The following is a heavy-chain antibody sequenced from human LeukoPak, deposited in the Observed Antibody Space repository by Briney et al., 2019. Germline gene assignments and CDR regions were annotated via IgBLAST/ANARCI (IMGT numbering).Heavy chain of an antibody. J-gene: IGHJ4*02. CDR2: IKQDGSEK. CDR1: GFTFSSYW. CDR3: AKASSYVLYDSSGSAVLLDY. D-gene: IGHD3-22*01. V-gene: IGHV3-7*03. Sequence: GGSLRLSCAASGFTFSSYWMSWVRQAPGKGLEWVANIKQDGSEKYYVDSVKGRFTISRDNAKNSLYLQMSSLRAEDTALYYCAKASSYVLYDSSGSAVLLDYWGQGTLVTVSS.